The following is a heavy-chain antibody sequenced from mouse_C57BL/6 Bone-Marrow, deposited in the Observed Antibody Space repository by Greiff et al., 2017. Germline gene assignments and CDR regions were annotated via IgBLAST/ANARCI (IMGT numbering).Heavy chain of an antibody. Sequence: EVKLMESGGGLVQPGASLRLSCAASGFTFTDYYMSWVRPPPGKAPEWLAFISNKANCYTTEYTASVTGRFTISRDNSQNILYRQMNTLRAEDSATYYCVNGDGNYPFDYWGQGTTLTVSS. CDR2: ISNKANCYTT. CDR3: VNGDGNYPFDY. J-gene: IGHJ2*01. V-gene: IGHV7-4*01. CDR1: GFTFTDYY. D-gene: IGHD2-1*01.